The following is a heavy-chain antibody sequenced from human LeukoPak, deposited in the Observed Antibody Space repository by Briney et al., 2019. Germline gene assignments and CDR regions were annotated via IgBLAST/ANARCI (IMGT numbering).Heavy chain of an antibody. V-gene: IGHV3-30*19. J-gene: IGHJ6*02. D-gene: IGHD2-2*02. CDR2: ISYDGSNK. CDR3: ARGNYCSSTSCYMGYYYYGMDV. Sequence: QPGGSLRLSCAASGFIFSNHGMHWVRQAPGKGREWGAVISYDGSNKYYADSVKGRFTISRDNSKNTLYLQMNSLRAEDTAVYYCARGNYCSSTSCYMGYYYYGMDVWGQGTTVTVSS. CDR1: GFIFSNHG.